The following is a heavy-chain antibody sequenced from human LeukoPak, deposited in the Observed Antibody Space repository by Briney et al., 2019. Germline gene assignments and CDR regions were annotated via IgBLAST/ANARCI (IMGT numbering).Heavy chain of an antibody. J-gene: IGHJ4*02. CDR3: ARGRHCITGACPYYFDN. CDR1: GYTFTSYD. CDR2: MNPNSGNT. V-gene: IGHV1-8*01. Sequence: GASVKVSCKASGYTFTSYDINWVRQATGQGLEWMGWMNPNSGNTGYAQKFQGRVTFTRTTSISTAYMELSSLRSEDTAVYYCARGRHCITGACPYYFDNWGQGTLVTVSS. D-gene: IGHD2-8*01.